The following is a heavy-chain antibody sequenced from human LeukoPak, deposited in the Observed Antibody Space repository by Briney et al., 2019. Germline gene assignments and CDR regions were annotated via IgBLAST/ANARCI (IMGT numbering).Heavy chain of an antibody. CDR2: IIPIFGTA. D-gene: IGHD3-22*01. V-gene: IGHV1-69*05. CDR3: ARVRDYYDSSGYYHFDY. CDR1: GGTFSSYA. J-gene: IGHJ4*02. Sequence: GASVKVSCKASGGTFSSYAISWVRQAPGQGLERMGGIIPIFGTANYAQKFQGRVTITTDESTSTAYMELSSLRSEDTAVYYCARVRDYYDSSGYYHFDYWGQGTLVTVSS.